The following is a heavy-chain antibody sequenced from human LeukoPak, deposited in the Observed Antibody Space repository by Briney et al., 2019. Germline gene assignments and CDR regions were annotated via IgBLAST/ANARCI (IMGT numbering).Heavy chain of an antibody. D-gene: IGHD4-11*01. V-gene: IGHV3-23*01. Sequence: TGGSLRLSCAASGFTFSTYAMGWVRQAPGKGLEWVSTIRGGGSGTHNADSVKGRFTISRDKSTNTLYLHMNSLRDEDTAVYFCAKGYSNCAVSAYGVAFAVWCQGTMVTVSS. CDR2: IRGGGSGT. J-gene: IGHJ3*01. CDR1: GFTFSTYA. CDR3: AKGYSNCAVSAYGVAFAV.